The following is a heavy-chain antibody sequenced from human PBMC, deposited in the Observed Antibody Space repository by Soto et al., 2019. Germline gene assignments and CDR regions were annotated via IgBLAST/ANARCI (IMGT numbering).Heavy chain of an antibody. D-gene: IGHD2-21*02. J-gene: IGHJ1*01. CDR2: ISYDGSNK. CDR1: GFTFSSYA. Sequence: QVQLVESGGGVVQPGRSLRLSCAASGFTFSSYAMHWVRQAPGKGLEWVAVISYDGSNKYYADSVKGRFTISRDNSKNTLYLQMNSLRAEDTAVYYCARDLMAYCGGDCSEYFQHWGQGTLVTVSS. CDR3: ARDLMAYCGGDCSEYFQH. V-gene: IGHV3-30-3*01.